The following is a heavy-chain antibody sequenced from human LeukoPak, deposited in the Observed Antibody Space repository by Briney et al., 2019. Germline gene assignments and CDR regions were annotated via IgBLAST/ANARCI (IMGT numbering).Heavy chain of an antibody. CDR1: GGSISSGSYF. Sequence: SETLSLTCTVSGGSISSGSYFWGWLRQPPGKGLEWIGCIYYTGSTYYSPSLKSRVTISLDTSNNQFSLTPNSVTAADAAVYYCAGLRFSSGWNFDYWGQGTLVTVSS. J-gene: IGHJ4*02. CDR3: AGLRFSSGWNFDY. CDR2: IYYTGST. D-gene: IGHD6-19*01. V-gene: IGHV4-39*01.